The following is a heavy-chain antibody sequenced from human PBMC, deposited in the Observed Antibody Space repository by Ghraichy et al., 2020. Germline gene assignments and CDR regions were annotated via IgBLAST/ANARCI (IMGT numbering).Heavy chain of an antibody. CDR1: GGSISSSSYF. CDR2: IYYSGST. J-gene: IGHJ4*02. CDR3: ARLLRQPRYFDY. Sequence: EALNISCTVSGGSISSSSYFWGWIRQPPGKGLEWIGIIYYSGSTYYNPSLKSRVTISVDTSKNQFSLKLTSMTAADTAVYYCARLLRQPRYFDYWGQGTLVTVSS. V-gene: IGHV4-39*01.